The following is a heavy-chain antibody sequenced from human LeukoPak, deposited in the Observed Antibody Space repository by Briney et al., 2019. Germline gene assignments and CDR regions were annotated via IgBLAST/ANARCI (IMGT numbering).Heavy chain of an antibody. CDR3: ARGYCSSTSCYPIDY. D-gene: IGHD2-2*01. J-gene: IGHJ4*02. CDR1: GYTFTRYY. V-gene: IGHV1-2*02. Sequence: ASGKVSCKASGYTFTRYYMHWVRQAPGQGLEWMGGINPNSGATNYAQKFQGRVTMTRDTSISTAYMELSRLRSDDTAVYQCARGYCSSTSCYPIDYWGQGTLVTASS. CDR2: INPNSGAT.